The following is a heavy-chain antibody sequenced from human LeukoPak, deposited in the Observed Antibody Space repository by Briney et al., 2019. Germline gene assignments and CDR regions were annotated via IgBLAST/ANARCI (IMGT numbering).Heavy chain of an antibody. CDR3: ARDYLRRGYDILTGYKVAWFDP. CDR2: INPNSGGT. CDR1: GYNFNSYD. Sequence: ASVKVSCKASGYNFNSYDIHWVREAAGQGLEWMGWINPNSGGTNYAQKFQGRVTMTRDTSISTAYMELSRLRSDDTAVYYCARDYLRRGYDILTGYKVAWFDPWGQGTLVTVSS. J-gene: IGHJ5*02. V-gene: IGHV1-2*02. D-gene: IGHD3-9*01.